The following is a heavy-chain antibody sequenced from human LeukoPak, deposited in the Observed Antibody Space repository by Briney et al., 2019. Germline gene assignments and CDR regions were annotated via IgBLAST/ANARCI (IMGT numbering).Heavy chain of an antibody. D-gene: IGHD5-18*01. CDR2: INPNSGGT. V-gene: IGHV1-2*02. J-gene: IGHJ4*02. Sequence: ASVKVSCKASGYTFTGYYMHWVRQAPAQGLAWMGWINPNSGGTNYAQKFQGRVTMTRDTSISTAYMELSRLRSDDTAVYYCARANTAMVTHFDYWGQGTLVTVSS. CDR3: ARANTAMVTHFDY. CDR1: GYTFTGYY.